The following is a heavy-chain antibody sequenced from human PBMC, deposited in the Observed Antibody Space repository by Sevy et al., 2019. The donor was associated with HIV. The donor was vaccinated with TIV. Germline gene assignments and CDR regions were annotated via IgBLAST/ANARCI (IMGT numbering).Heavy chain of an antibody. CDR3: ASGAYYYASRTENFDY. J-gene: IGHJ4*02. CDR1: GFTFSSYG. V-gene: IGHV3-33*01. Sequence: GGSLRLSCAASGFTFSSYGMHWVRQAPGKGLEWVALIWYDGSSKYYADSVKGRFTISSDNSKNTRYVQMNSLRAEDTAVYYCASGAYYYASRTENFDYWGQGTLVTVSS. CDR2: IWYDGSSK. D-gene: IGHD3-10*01.